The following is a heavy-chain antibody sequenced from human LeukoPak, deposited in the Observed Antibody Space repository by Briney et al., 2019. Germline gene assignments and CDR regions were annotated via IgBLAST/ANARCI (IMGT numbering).Heavy chain of an antibody. V-gene: IGHV4-59*08. Sequence: SETLSLTCTVSGGSISGYYWSWLRQPPGEGLEWIGYIHYSGSTNYNPSLKSRVTISLDTSKKQFFLRLSSVTAADTAVYYCARWYSSGWAFDYWGQGTLVTVSS. CDR3: ARWYSSGWAFDY. D-gene: IGHD6-19*01. J-gene: IGHJ4*02. CDR2: IHYSGST. CDR1: GGSISGYY.